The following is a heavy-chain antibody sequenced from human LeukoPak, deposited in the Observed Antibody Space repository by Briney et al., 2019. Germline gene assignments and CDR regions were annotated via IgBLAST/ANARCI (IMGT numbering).Heavy chain of an antibody. CDR3: GRDTKPQSASYFGNFDY. J-gene: IGHJ4*02. CDR2: TYYRSKWYN. V-gene: IGHV6-1*01. Sequence: SQTLSLTCVISGDSVSSNSAAWNWIRQSPSRGLEWLGRTYYRSKWYNDYAESAKSRITIDPDTSKNQLSLQLNSVTPEDTAVYYWGRDTKPQSASYFGNFDYWGQGTLVAVSS. CDR1: GDSVSSNSAA. D-gene: IGHD3-10*01.